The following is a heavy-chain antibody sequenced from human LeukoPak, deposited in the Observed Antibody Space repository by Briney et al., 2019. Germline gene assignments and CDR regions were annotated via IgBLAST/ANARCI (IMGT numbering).Heavy chain of an antibody. CDR1: GYTFTGPY. J-gene: IGHJ6*04. V-gene: IGHV1-46*01. Sequence: ASVKVSCKASGYTFTGPYMHWVRQAPGQGLEWLGIINPNGDRTNYAQTFQGRVTMTRDTSTTTVYMELRSLRSDDTAVYYCARDAGDVWGKGTTVTVSS. CDR2: INPNGDRT. CDR3: ARDAGDV.